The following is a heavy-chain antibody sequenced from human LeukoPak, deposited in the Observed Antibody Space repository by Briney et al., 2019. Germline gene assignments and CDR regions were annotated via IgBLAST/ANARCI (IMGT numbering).Heavy chain of an antibody. V-gene: IGHV1-2*02. Sequence: ASVKVSCKASGYTFTGHYMHWVRQAPGQGLEWMGWINPNSGGTNYAQKFQGRVTMTRDTSISTAYMELSRLRSDDTAVYYCARVPYYYDSSGYYSNDYWGQGTLVTVSS. D-gene: IGHD3-22*01. J-gene: IGHJ4*02. CDR3: ARVPYYYDSSGYYSNDY. CDR1: GYTFTGHY. CDR2: INPNSGGT.